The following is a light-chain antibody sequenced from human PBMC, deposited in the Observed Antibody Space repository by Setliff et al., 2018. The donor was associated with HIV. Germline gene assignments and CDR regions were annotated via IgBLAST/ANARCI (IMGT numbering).Light chain of an antibody. CDR3: SSYTTSSTLPYV. Sequence: SALTQPASVSGSPGQSITISCTGTSSDVGRYNYVSWYQQHPGKAPKLMIYEVSNRPSGVSNRFSGSKSGNTASLTISGLQTGDEADYYCSSYTTSSTLPYVFGTGTKVT. CDR1: SSDVGRYNY. J-gene: IGLJ1*01. V-gene: IGLV2-14*01. CDR2: EVS.